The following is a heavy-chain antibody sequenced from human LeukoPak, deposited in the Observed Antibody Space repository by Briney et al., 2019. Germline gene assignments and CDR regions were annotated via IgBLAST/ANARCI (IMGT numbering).Heavy chain of an antibody. V-gene: IGHV3-13*04. Sequence: GGSLRLSCAASGFTFSSYDMHWVRQATGKGLEWVSAIGTAGDTYYPGSVKGRFTISRENAKNSLYLQMNSLRAGDTAVYYCARGQRSGNYYYYGMDVWGQGTTVTVSS. CDR3: ARGQRSGNYYYYGMDV. J-gene: IGHJ6*02. CDR2: IGTAGDT. CDR1: GFTFSSYD. D-gene: IGHD3-10*01.